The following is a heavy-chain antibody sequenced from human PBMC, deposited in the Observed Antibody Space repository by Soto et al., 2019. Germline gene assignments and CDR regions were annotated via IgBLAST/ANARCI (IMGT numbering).Heavy chain of an antibody. CDR2: IYYSGST. CDR3: ARGSLIGQWLAPYDN. D-gene: IGHD6-19*01. CDR1: GGSISSYY. Sequence: SETLSLTCSVSGGSISSYYWSWIRQPPGKGLEWIGYIYYSGSTNYNPSLKSRVTISVDTSKNQFSLKLYSVTAADTALYYCARGSLIGQWLAPYDNWGQGTLVTVS. V-gene: IGHV4-59*08. J-gene: IGHJ4*02.